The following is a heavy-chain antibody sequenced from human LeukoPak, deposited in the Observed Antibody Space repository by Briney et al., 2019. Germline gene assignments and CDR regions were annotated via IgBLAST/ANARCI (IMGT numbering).Heavy chain of an antibody. D-gene: IGHD6-13*01. CDR1: GFTFSSYS. Sequence: GGSLRLSCAASGFTFSSYSMNWVRQAPGKGLEWVSSISSCSSYIYYADSVKGRFTISRDNAKNSLYLQMNSLRAEDTAVYYCARGIAAAGCIDYWGQGTLVTVSS. CDR2: ISSCSSYI. V-gene: IGHV3-21*01. CDR3: ARGIAAAGCIDY. J-gene: IGHJ4*02.